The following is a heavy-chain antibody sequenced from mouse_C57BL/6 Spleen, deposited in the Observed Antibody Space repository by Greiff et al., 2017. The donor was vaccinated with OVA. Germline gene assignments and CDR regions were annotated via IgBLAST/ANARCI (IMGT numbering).Heavy chain of an antibody. Sequence: EVKLVESGGGLVKPGGSLKLSCAASGFTFSSYAMSWVRQTPEKRLEWVATISDGGSYTYYPDNVKGRFTISRDNAKNNLYLQMSHLKSEDTAMYYCARDQRLTGGFAYWGQGTLVTVSA. CDR2: ISDGGSYT. CDR1: GFTFSSYA. V-gene: IGHV5-4*01. D-gene: IGHD4-1*01. CDR3: ARDQRLTGGFAY. J-gene: IGHJ3*01.